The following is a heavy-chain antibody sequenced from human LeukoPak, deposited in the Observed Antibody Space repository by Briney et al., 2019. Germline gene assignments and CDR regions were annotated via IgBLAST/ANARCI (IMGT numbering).Heavy chain of an antibody. CDR3: SKGGDDSSSWSDY. CDR1: GFTFNSYA. D-gene: IGHD6-13*01. CDR2: ITGGGGGT. J-gene: IGHJ4*02. Sequence: PGGSLRLSCAAPGFTFNSYAMTWVRQAPGKGLEWVSSITGGGGGTYYADSVQGRFTISRDNSRNTLSLQMTSLRAEDTAVYYCSKGGDDSSSWSDYWGQGALVTVSS. V-gene: IGHV3-23*01.